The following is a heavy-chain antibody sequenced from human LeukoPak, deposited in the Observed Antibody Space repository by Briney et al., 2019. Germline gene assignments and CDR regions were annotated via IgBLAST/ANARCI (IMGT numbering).Heavy chain of an antibody. D-gene: IGHD3-22*01. J-gene: IGHJ1*01. CDR2: IYSGGST. V-gene: IGHV3-53*04. Sequence: GGSLRLSCAASGFTVSSNYMSWVRQAPGKGLEWVSVIYSGGSTYYADSVKGRFTISRPNSKNTLYLQMNSPTAEDTAVYYGASSGYLPGFHHWGQGTLVTVSS. CDR3: ASSGYLPGFHH. CDR1: GFTVSSNY.